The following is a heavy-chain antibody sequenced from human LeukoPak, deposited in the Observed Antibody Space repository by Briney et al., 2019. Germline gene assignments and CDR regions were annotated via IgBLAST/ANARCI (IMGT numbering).Heavy chain of an antibody. J-gene: IGHJ4*02. CDR3: ARVSEGY. CDR2: INPNSGGT. Sequence: ASVKVSCKASGYTFTGYYMHWVRQAPGQGLEWMGRINPNSGGTNYAQKFQGRVTMTRDTSTSTVYMELSSLRSEDTAVYYCARVSEGYWGQGTLVTVSS. V-gene: IGHV1-2*06. CDR1: GYTFTGYY.